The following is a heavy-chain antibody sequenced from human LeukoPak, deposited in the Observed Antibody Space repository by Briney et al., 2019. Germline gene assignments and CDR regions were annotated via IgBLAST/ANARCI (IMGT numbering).Heavy chain of an antibody. V-gene: IGHV3-48*01. CDR1: GFTFSSYS. J-gene: IGHJ3*02. CDR2: ISSSSSTI. CDR3: ARASITMIVRGGAFDI. Sequence: GGSLRLSCAASGFTFSSYSMNWVRQAPGKGLEWVSYISSSSSTIYYADSVKGRFTISRDNAKNSLYLQMNSLRAEDTAVYYCARASITMIVRGGAFDIWGQGTMVTVSS. D-gene: IGHD3-22*01.